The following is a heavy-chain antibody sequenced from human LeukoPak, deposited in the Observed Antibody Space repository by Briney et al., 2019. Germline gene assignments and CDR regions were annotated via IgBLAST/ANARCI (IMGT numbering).Heavy chain of an antibody. Sequence: SQTLSLTWAISGDSVSSNSATWTWIRQSPSRGLEWLGRTYYRSKWYNEYAESVKSRITISPDTSKNLFSLQLNSVTPEDTAVYYCARGSSSSSWYFDYWGQGTVVTVSS. D-gene: IGHD6-13*01. CDR2: TYYRSKWYN. CDR1: GDSVSSNSAT. J-gene: IGHJ4*02. CDR3: ARGSSSSSWYFDY. V-gene: IGHV6-1*01.